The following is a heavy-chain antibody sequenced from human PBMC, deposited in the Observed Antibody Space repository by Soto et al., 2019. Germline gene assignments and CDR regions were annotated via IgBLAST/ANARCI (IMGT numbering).Heavy chain of an antibody. V-gene: IGHV1-8*01. CDR3: AKVSRKGSAIDFDY. CDR1: GYTFSNYD. D-gene: IGHD3-10*01. Sequence: QVQLVQSGAELKKPGASVKVSCKASGYTFSNYDMNWVRQATGQGPGWIGWVNPNNGDTGYAQKFQGRVTLTTDISTTRDYMELTSLPSEDTAIYYCAKVSRKGSAIDFDYWGQGTLITVSS. CDR2: VNPNNGDT. J-gene: IGHJ4*02.